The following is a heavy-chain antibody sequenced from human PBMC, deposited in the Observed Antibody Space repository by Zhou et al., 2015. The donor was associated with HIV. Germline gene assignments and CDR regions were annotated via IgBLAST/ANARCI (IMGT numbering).Heavy chain of an antibody. CDR3: ARDNGYDILTGYYRGLDY. J-gene: IGHJ4*02. Sequence: AQLVQSGTEVKKPGASVKVSCKASGYTFTSYGISWVRQAPGQGLEWMGWISAYNGNTNYAQKLQGRVTMTTDTSTSTAYMELRSLRSDDTAVYYCARDNGYDILTGYYRGLDYWGQGTLVTVSS. CDR1: GYTFTSYG. D-gene: IGHD3-9*01. CDR2: ISAYNGNT. V-gene: IGHV1-18*01.